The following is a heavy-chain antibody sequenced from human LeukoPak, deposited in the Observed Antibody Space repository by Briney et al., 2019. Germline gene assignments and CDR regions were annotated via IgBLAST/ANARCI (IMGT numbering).Heavy chain of an antibody. CDR2: IYYSGST. D-gene: IGHD4-17*01. J-gene: IGHJ4*02. Sequence: PSQTLSLTCTVSGGSISSGGYYWSWIRQHPGKGLEWIGYIYYSGSTYYNPSLKSRVTISVDTSKNQFSLKLSSVTAADTAVYYCARATYGDYFIDYWGQGTLVTVSS. V-gene: IGHV4-31*03. CDR3: ARATYGDYFIDY. CDR1: GGSISSGGYY.